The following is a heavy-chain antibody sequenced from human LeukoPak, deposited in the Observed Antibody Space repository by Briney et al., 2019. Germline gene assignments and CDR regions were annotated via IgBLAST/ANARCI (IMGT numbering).Heavy chain of an antibody. CDR3: ARSITDYGDYDSPFFDY. V-gene: IGHV3-48*03. CDR2: ISGSGTLM. Sequence: GGSLRLFCAASGFTFSNYEMNWVRQAPGKGLEWVSYISGSGTLMFYSDSVKGRFTISRDNASVSLQMNSLRAEDTALYYCARSITDYGDYDSPFFDYWGQGTLVTVSS. CDR1: GFTFSNYE. D-gene: IGHD4-17*01. J-gene: IGHJ4*02.